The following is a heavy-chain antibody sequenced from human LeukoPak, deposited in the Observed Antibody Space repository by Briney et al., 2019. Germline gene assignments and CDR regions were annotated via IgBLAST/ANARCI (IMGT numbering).Heavy chain of an antibody. V-gene: IGHV4-39*01. CDR1: GGSISSSSYY. J-gene: IGHJ5*02. CDR2: IYYRGST. Sequence: SETLSLTCTVSGGSISSSSYYWGWIRQPPGKGLEWIGSIYYRGSTYYNSSLKSRVTISVDTSKNQFSLKLSSVTAADTAVYYCARQTGTMVRGVNWFDPWGQGTLVTVSS. CDR3: ARQTGTMVRGVNWFDP. D-gene: IGHD3-10*01.